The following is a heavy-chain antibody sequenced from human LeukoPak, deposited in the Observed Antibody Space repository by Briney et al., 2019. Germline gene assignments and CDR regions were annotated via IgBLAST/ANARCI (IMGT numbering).Heavy chain of an antibody. Sequence: SETLSLTCTVSAGSIRSSSYYWGWIRQPPGKGLEWIGSIYYSGSTYYNPSLKSRVTISVDTSKNQFSLKLSSVTAADTAVYYCARDLGYCSGGSCYWPYWGQGTLVTVSS. CDR1: AGSIRSSSYY. CDR3: ARDLGYCSGGSCYWPY. V-gene: IGHV4-39*02. CDR2: IYYSGST. D-gene: IGHD2-15*01. J-gene: IGHJ4*02.